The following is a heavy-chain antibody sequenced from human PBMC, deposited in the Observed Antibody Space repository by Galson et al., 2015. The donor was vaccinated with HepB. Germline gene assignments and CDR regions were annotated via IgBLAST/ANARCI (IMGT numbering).Heavy chain of an antibody. CDR2: IGVSTYST. CDR3: AARVQCFYPPYSFDY. Sequence: SLRLSCAASGFTFSDSAMTWVRQAPERGLEWVSTIGVSTYSTYYADSVKGRFTISRDNSKNSLYLRLNSLRAEATAVYCCAARVQCFYPPYSFDYWGLGTLVTVSS. CDR1: GFTFSDSA. D-gene: IGHD3-16*01. V-gene: IGHV3-23*01. J-gene: IGHJ4*02.